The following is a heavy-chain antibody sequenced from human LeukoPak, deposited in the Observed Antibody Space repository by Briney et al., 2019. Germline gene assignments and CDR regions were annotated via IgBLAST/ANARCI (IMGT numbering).Heavy chain of an antibody. CDR3: ASAMVRGVIFLDY. D-gene: IGHD3-10*01. Sequence: GALRLSCAASGFTFSSYWMSWVRQAPGKGLERVANIKQDGSEKYYVDSVKGRFTISRDNAKNSLYLQMNSLRAEDTAVYYCASAMVRGVIFLDYWGQGTLVTVSS. J-gene: IGHJ4*02. V-gene: IGHV3-7*01. CDR2: IKQDGSEK. CDR1: GFTFSSYW.